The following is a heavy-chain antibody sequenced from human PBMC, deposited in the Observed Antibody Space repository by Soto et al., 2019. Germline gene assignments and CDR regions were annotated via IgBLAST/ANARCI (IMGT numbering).Heavy chain of an antibody. J-gene: IGHJ4*02. V-gene: IGHV4-59*08. CDR2: IYYSGST. D-gene: IGHD1-26*01. CDR3: ARGSIVGATIEKELDY. Sequence: SETPSLTCTVSGGSISSDYWSWIRQPPGKGLEWIGYIYYSGSTNYNPSLKSRVTISVDTSKNQFSLKLSSVTAADTAVYYCARGSIVGATIEKELDYWGQGTLVTVS. CDR1: GGSISSDY.